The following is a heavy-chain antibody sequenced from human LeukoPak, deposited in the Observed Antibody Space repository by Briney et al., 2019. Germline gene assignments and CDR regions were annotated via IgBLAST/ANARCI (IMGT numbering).Heavy chain of an antibody. CDR2: IYYSGST. V-gene: IGHV4-59*01. Sequence: NPPETPSLTRTVSGGSISSYYWSWIRQPPRKGLEWIGYIYYSGSTNYNPSLKSRVTIPVDTSKNQSSLKLSSVTAADTAVYYCARATTGIAAAGQLYFDYWGQGTLVTVSS. CDR1: GGSISSYY. CDR3: ARATTGIAAAGQLYFDY. J-gene: IGHJ4*02. D-gene: IGHD6-13*01.